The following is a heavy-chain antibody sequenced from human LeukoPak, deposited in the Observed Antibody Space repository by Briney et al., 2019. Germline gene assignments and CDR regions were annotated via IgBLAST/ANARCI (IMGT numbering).Heavy chain of an antibody. J-gene: IGHJ4*02. V-gene: IGHV4-34*01. CDR2: INHSGST. CDR3: ARGPRDSSGYYRLPIDY. CDR1: GGSFSGYY. Sequence: SETLSLTCAVYGGSFSGYYWSWIRQPPGKGLEWIGEINHSGSTNYNPSLKSRVTISVDTSKNQFSLKLSSVTAADTAMYYCARGPRDSSGYYRLPIDYWGQGTLVTVSS. D-gene: IGHD3-22*01.